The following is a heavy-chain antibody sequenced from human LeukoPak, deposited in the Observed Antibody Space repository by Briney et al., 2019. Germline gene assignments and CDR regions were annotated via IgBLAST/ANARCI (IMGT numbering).Heavy chain of an antibody. CDR2: INQGGGT. V-gene: IGHV4-34*01. J-gene: IGHJ5*02. CDR3: ARDGYSYGYSWFDP. D-gene: IGHD5-18*01. CDR1: GGSFSGFY. Sequence: PSETLSLTCAVYGGSFSGFYWSWIRQSPGKGLEWIGEINQGGGTNYNPSLKSRVTMSLDTSKNQFSLNLSSVTAADTAVYYCARDGYSYGYSWFDPWGQGTLVTVSS.